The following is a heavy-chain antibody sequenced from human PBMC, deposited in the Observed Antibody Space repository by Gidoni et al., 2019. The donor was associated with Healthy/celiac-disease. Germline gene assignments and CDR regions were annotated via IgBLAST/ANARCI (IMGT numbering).Heavy chain of an antibody. V-gene: IGHV1-69*01. Sequence: QVQLVQSGAEVKRPGSSVKVSCKASGGTVSSYASSWVRQAPGQGLEWMGGIIPIFGTANYAQKCQGRVTITADESTSTAYMELSSLRSEDTAVYYCAREVRSYYDSSGPSVLYYLDYWGQGTLVTVSS. CDR3: AREVRSYYDSSGPSVLYYLDY. J-gene: IGHJ4*02. CDR2: IIPIFGTA. CDR1: GGTVSSYA. D-gene: IGHD3-22*01.